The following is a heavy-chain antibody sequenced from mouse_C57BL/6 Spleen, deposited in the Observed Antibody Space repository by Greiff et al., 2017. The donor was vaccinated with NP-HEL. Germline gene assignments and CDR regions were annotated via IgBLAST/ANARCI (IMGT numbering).Heavy chain of an antibody. V-gene: IGHV6-3*01. Sequence: EVQLVESGGGLVQPGGSMKLSCVASGFTFSNYWMNWVRQSPEKGLEWVAQIRLKSDNYATHYAESVKGRFTISRDDSKSSVYLQMNNLRAEDTGIYYCTEGLRDPLMDYWGQGTSVTVSS. J-gene: IGHJ4*01. D-gene: IGHD1-1*01. CDR3: TEGLRDPLMDY. CDR1: GFTFSNYW. CDR2: IRLKSDNYAT.